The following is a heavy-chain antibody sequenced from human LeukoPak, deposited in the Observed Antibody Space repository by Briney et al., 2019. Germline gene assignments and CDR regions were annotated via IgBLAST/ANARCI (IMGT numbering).Heavy chain of an antibody. CDR2: INGDNGNT. CDR1: GYTFNNYG. Sequence: ASVKVSCKASGYTFNNYGISWVRQAPGQGLEWMGWINGDNGNTNYAQKVQGRVTMTKDTSTGTAYMELRSLRSDDTAVYYCAREARYDVLTNYQPYYFDFWGQGTLVSVSS. CDR3: AREARYDVLTNYQPYYFDF. D-gene: IGHD3-9*01. J-gene: IGHJ4*02. V-gene: IGHV1-18*01.